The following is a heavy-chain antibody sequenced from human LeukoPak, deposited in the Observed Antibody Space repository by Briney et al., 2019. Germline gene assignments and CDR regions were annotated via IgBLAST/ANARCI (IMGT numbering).Heavy chain of an antibody. J-gene: IGHJ6*02. D-gene: IGHD2-15*01. CDR3: AKVHCSGGSCYRGYYYYGMDV. V-gene: IGHV3-23*01. CDR2: ISGSGGST. CDR1: GFTFSSYA. Sequence: PGGSLRLSCAASGFTFSSYAMSWVRQAPGKGLEWVSAISGSGGSTYYADSVKGRFTISRDNSKNTLYLQMNSLRAEDTAGYYCAKVHCSGGSCYRGYYYYGMDVWGQGTTVTVSS.